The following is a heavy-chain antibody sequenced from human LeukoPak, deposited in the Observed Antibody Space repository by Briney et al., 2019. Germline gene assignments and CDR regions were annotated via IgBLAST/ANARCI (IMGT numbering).Heavy chain of an antibody. V-gene: IGHV3-74*01. CDR1: GFTFSSYW. CDR3: ARGPLVLWFGGSTYF. J-gene: IGHJ4*02. CDR2: INSDGSST. D-gene: IGHD3-10*01. Sequence: GGSLRLSCAASGFTFSSYWMHWVRQAPGKGLVWVSRINSDGSSTSYADSVKGRFTISRDNAKNTLYLQMNSLRAEDTAVYYCARGPLVLWFGGSTYFWGQGTLVTVSS.